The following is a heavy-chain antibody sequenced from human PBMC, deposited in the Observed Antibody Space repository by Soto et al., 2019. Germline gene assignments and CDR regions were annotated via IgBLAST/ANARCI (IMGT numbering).Heavy chain of an antibody. V-gene: IGHV4-59*08. J-gene: IGHJ6*02. CDR3: ASSEHGGSGSYYNGYYYYGMDV. CDR1: GGSISSYY. CDR2: IYYSGST. D-gene: IGHD3-10*01. Sequence: SETLSLTCTVSGGSISSYYWSWIRQPPGKGLEWIGYIYYSGSTNYNPSLKSRVTISVDTSKNQFSLKLSSVTAADTAVYYCASSEHGGSGSYYNGYYYYGMDVWGQGTTVTVSS.